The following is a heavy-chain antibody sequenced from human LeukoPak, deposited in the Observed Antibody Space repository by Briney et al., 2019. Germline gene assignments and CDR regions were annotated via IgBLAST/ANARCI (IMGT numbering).Heavy chain of an antibody. D-gene: IGHD3-10*01. J-gene: IGHJ4*02. Sequence: GGSLRLSCAASGFTLSSYSMNWVRQAPGKGLEWVSSISSSSSYIYYADSVKGRFTISRDNAKNSLYLQMNSLRAEDTAVYYCARGPTILLVDYWGQGTLVTVSS. V-gene: IGHV3-21*01. CDR1: GFTLSSYS. CDR3: ARGPTILLVDY. CDR2: ISSSSSYI.